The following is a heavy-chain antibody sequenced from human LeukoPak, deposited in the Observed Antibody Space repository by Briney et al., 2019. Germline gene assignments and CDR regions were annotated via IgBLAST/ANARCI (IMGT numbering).Heavy chain of an antibody. Sequence: GGSLRLSCAASGFTFSSYWMHWVRQAPGKGLVWVSRINSDGSTTSYADSVKGRFTISRDNAKNTLYLQMNSLRAEDTAAYYCARRSAARDAFDIWGQGAMVTVSS. V-gene: IGHV3-74*01. J-gene: IGHJ3*02. CDR3: ARRSAARDAFDI. CDR1: GFTFSSYW. D-gene: IGHD6-6*01. CDR2: INSDGSTT.